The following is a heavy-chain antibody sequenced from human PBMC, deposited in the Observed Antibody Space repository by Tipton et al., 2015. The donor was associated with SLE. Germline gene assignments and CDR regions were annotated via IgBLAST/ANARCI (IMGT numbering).Heavy chain of an antibody. D-gene: IGHD1-14*01. V-gene: IGHV4-38-2*01. J-gene: IGHJ3*01. CDR3: AGLRDEPYAFDV. CDR2: SYHSGST. CDR1: GYSISSGYY. Sequence: LRLSCAVSGYSISSGYYWGWLRQPPVKGLEWIGSSYHSGSTYYNPSLKSRVTISVDTSKNQFSLKLSSVTAADTAVYYCAGLRDEPYAFDVWGQGTMVNVSS.